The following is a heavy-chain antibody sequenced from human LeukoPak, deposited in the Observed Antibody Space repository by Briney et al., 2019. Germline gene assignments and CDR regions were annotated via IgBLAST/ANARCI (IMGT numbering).Heavy chain of an antibody. CDR1: GFTFSTYG. CDR2: IRYDGSNK. CDR3: XXXSWEPLDELSFDY. Sequence: GGSLRLSCAASGFTFSTYGMHWVRQAPGKGLEWVAFIRYDGSNKYYADSVKGRFTISRDNSKNTLYLQMNSLRAEDTAVYYCXXXSWEPLDELSFDYWGQGTLVTVSS. D-gene: IGHD1-26*01. V-gene: IGHV3-30*02. J-gene: IGHJ4*02.